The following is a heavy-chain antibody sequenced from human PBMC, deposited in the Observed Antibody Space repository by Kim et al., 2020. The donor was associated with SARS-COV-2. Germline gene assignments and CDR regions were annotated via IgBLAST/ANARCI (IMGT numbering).Heavy chain of an antibody. CDR1: GFTFSSFA. V-gene: IGHV3-23*01. CDR2: ISGRGGST. CDR3: AKGGGRRAAAGYFDY. J-gene: IGHJ4*02. Sequence: GGSLRLSCAASGFTFSSFAMSCVRQAPGKGLEWVSAISGRGGSTYYADAVKGRFTISRDNSKNTLYLQMNSLRAEDTAVYYCAKGGGRRAAAGYFDYWGQGTLVTVSS. D-gene: IGHD6-13*01.